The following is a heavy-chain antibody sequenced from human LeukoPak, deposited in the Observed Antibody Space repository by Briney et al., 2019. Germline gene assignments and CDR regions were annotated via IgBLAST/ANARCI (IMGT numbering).Heavy chain of an antibody. CDR1: GFSVSNNY. V-gene: IGHV3-66*01. CDR2: IYSGNTI. D-gene: IGHD3-3*01. CDR3: IGNGDYRDDS. J-gene: IGHJ5*01. Sequence: PGGSLRLSCVVSGFSVSNNYVSWVRQAPGKGLEWVSVIYSGNTIKYADSVKGRFTISRDNSKNTVYLQMSSLRAEDTALYATIGNGDYRDDSWGQGTLVTVSS.